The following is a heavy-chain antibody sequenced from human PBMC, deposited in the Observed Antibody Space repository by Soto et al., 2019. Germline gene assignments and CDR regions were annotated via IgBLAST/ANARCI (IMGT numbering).Heavy chain of an antibody. CDR1: GGSFTDYY. V-gene: IGHV4-34*01. Sequence: PSETLSLTCAVYGGSFTDYYWSWIRQPPGKGLEWIGEINHSGSTNYNPSLKSRVTISVDTSKNQFSLKLSSVTAADTAVYYCARWGSGWYYFDYWGQGTLVTVSS. J-gene: IGHJ4*02. D-gene: IGHD6-19*01. CDR3: ARWGSGWYYFDY. CDR2: INHSGST.